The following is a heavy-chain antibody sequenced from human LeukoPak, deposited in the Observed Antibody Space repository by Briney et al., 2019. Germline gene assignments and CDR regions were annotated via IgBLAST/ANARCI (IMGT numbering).Heavy chain of an antibody. CDR1: GFTFSSYW. Sequence: GGSLRLSCAASGFTFSSYWMSWVRQAPGKGLEWVANIKQDGSEKYYLDSVKGRFTISRDNAKNSLFLQMNSLRAEDTAVYYCARVRLLYDFWSGLDYWGQGTLVTVSS. CDR2: IKQDGSEK. D-gene: IGHD3-3*01. V-gene: IGHV3-7*01. CDR3: ARVRLLYDFWSGLDY. J-gene: IGHJ4*02.